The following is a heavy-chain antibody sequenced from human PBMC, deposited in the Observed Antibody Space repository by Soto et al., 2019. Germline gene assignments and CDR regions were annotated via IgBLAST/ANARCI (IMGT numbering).Heavy chain of an antibody. CDR2: VSFDGKVT. Sequence: QVQLVESGGGMAQAGTSLRLSCTGSGFTFNSLSLHWVRQGPDKGLEWVAVVSFDGKVTYYADSVKGRFTVSRDISKNTIYLQANSLRPEDTAVYYCAREPYGDSQYFDYLGQGTPVTVSS. J-gene: IGHJ4*02. CDR1: GFTFNSLS. V-gene: IGHV3-30*04. D-gene: IGHD2-21*02. CDR3: AREPYGDSQYFDY.